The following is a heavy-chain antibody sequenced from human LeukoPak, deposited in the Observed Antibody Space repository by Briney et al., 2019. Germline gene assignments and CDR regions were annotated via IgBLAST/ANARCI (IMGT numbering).Heavy chain of an antibody. CDR1: GFTFSDYW. J-gene: IGHJ4*02. CDR3: TRSLDY. V-gene: IGHV3-7*02. CDR2: IKPDGSEI. Sequence: GGSLRLSCAASGFTFSDYWMDWVRQTPGKGLEWVANIKPDGSEIYYVDSVKGRFTISRDNAKNSLYLQISSLRAEDTAVYYCTRSLDYWGQGTLVTVSS. D-gene: IGHD2-15*01.